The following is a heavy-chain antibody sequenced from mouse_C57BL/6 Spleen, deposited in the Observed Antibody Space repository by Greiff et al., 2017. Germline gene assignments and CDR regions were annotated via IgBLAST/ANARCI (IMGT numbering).Heavy chain of an antibody. CDR3: ARETVVDPYYAMDY. CDR2: IHPNSGST. Sequence: SGAELVKPGASVKLSCKASGYTFTSYWMHWVKQRPGQGLEWIGMIHPNSGSTNYNEKFKSKATLTVDKSSSTAYMQLSSLTSEDSAVYYCARETVVDPYYAMDYWGQGTSVTVSS. V-gene: IGHV1-64*01. D-gene: IGHD1-1*01. CDR1: GYTFTSYW. J-gene: IGHJ4*01.